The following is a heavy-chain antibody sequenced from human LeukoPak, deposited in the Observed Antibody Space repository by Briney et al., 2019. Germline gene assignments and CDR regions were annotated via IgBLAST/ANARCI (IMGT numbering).Heavy chain of an antibody. D-gene: IGHD2-8*01. CDR2: VDPEDGET. V-gene: IGHV1-69-2*01. J-gene: IGHJ4*02. CDR1: GYTFTDYY. Sequence: ASVKVSCKVSGYTFTDYYMHWVQQAPGKGLEWMGLVDPEDGETIYAEKFQGRVTITADTSTDTAYMELSSLRSEDAAVYYCGTVGILMVYAAWGQGTLVTVSS. CDR3: GTVGILMVYAA.